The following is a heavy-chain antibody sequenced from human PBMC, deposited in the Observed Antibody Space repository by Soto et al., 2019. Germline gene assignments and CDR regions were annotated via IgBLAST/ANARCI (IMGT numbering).Heavy chain of an antibody. V-gene: IGHV3-21*06. Sequence: GGSLRLSCAASGFTFTRYSMNWVRQAPGKGLEWVSSINSTTNYIYYGDSMKGRFTISRDNAKNSLYLEMNSLRAEDTAVYYCARESEDLTSNFDYWGQGTLVTASS. CDR3: ARESEDLTSNFDY. J-gene: IGHJ4*02. CDR2: INSTTNYI. CDR1: GFTFTRYS.